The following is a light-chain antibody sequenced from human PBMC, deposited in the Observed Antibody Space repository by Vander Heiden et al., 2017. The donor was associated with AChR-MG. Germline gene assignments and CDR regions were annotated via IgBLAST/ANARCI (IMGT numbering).Light chain of an antibody. CDR1: SSHIGHRP. CDR3: VAWDDSLNAVV. CDR2: SNN. Sequence: QSVLTQAPSASGPPGPRVTISCSGSSSHIGHRPTHWYQQTPGTAPKLVIYSNNQRPSGVPDRFSGSQSGTSASLAISGLLSEDAADYYCVAWDDSLNAVVFGGGTRLTVL. J-gene: IGLJ2*01. V-gene: IGLV1-44*01.